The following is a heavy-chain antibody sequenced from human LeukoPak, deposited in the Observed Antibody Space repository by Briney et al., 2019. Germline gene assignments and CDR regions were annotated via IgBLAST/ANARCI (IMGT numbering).Heavy chain of an antibody. V-gene: IGHV3-7*01. Sequence: GGSLRLSCAASGFTFSSYSMNWVRQAPGKGLEWVANIRQDGNEMYYVDSVKGRFTISRDNAKNSLYLQMNSLRVEDTAVYYCARHGYNPVGYDIWGQGTVVTVSS. J-gene: IGHJ3*02. CDR3: ARHGYNPVGYDI. CDR1: GFTFSSYS. D-gene: IGHD5-24*01. CDR2: IRQDGNEM.